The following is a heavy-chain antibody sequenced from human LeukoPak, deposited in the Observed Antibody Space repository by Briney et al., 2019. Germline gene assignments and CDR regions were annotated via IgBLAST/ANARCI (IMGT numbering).Heavy chain of an antibody. J-gene: IGHJ4*02. CDR2: INPNSGGT. V-gene: IGHV1-2*02. CDR1: GYTFTSYG. Sequence: GASVKVSCKASGYTFTSYGISWVRQAPGQGLEWVGWINPNSGGTNYAQKFQGRVTMTRDTSISTAYMELSRLRSDDTAVYYCARRSGRESFDYWGQGTLVAVSS. D-gene: IGHD3-10*01. CDR3: ARRSGRESFDY.